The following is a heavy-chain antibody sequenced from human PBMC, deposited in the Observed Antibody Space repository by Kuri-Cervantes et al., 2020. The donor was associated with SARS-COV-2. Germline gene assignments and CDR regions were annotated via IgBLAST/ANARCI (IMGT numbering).Heavy chain of an antibody. V-gene: IGHV3-33*08. D-gene: IGHD3-22*01. J-gene: IGHJ3*02. CDR1: GFTFSSYG. Sequence: GESLKISCAASGFTFSSYGMHWVRQAPGKGLEWVAVIWYDGSNKYHADSVKGRFTISRDNSKNTLYLQMNSLRAEDTAVYYCARSTPFRRLVVISQGGAFDIWGQGTMVTVSS. CDR3: ARSTPFRRLVVISQGGAFDI. CDR2: IWYDGSNK.